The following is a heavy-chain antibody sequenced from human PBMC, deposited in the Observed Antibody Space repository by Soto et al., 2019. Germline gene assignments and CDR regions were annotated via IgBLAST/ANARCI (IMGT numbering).Heavy chain of an antibody. J-gene: IGHJ6*02. CDR1: GFTFSSYE. CDR2: ISSSGSTI. Sequence: VQLVESGGGLVQPGGSLRLSCAASGFTFSSYEMNWVRQAPGKGLEWVSYISSSGSTIYYADSVKGRFTISRDNAKNSLNLQXNSLRAXXTXXXYXAXXXXXGGMDVWGQGTTVTVSS. V-gene: IGHV3-48*03. CDR3: AXXXXXGGMDV.